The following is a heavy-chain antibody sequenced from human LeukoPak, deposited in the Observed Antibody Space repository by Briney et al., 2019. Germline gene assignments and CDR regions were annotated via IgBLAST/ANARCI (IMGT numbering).Heavy chain of an antibody. CDR2: INPNSGGT. CDR3: ARQGSLGTWFDP. CDR1: GYTFTGYY. Sequence: ASVKVSCKASGYTFTGYYTQWVRQAPGQGLEWMGRINPNSGGTDYAQNFQGRVTMTRDTSISTVYMELSSLKSNDTAVYYCARQGSLGTWFDPWGQGTLVIVSS. D-gene: IGHD7-27*01. J-gene: IGHJ5*02. V-gene: IGHV1-2*06.